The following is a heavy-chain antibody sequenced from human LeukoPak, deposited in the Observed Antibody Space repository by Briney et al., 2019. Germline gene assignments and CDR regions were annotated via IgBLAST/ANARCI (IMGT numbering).Heavy chain of an antibody. Sequence: ASVKVSCKASGYTFTSYYMHWVRQAPGQGLEWMGRINPSGGSTSYAQKLQGRVTMTRDTSTSTDDMELRSLRSEDTAVYDCARDRDAAFHIWRQGTMLSVPS. CDR2: INPSGGST. CDR3: ARDRDAAFHI. CDR1: GYTFTSYY. V-gene: IGHV1-46*01. D-gene: IGHD5-24*01. J-gene: IGHJ3*02.